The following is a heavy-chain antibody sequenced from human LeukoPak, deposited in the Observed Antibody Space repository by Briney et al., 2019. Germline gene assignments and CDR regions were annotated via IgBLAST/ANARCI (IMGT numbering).Heavy chain of an antibody. J-gene: IGHJ4*02. V-gene: IGHV3-7*01. CDR1: GFTFSSYW. CDR3: ARDPTYYDFWSGYYDADY. CDR2: IKQDGSEK. D-gene: IGHD3-3*01. Sequence: GGSLRLSCAASGFTFSSYWMSWVRQAPGKGLEWVANIKQDGSEKYYVDSVKGRFTISRDNAKNSLYLQMNSLRAEDTAVYYCARDPTYYDFWSGYYDADYWGQGTLVTVSS.